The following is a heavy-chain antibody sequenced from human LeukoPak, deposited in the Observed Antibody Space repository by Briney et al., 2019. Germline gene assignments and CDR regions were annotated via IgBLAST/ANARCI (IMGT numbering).Heavy chain of an antibody. J-gene: IGHJ4*02. Sequence: GASVTVSCKASGYTFTSYYMHWVRRAPGQRLEWMGIINPSGGSTSYPQKFQGRVTMTRDTSTSTVYMELSSLRSEDTAVYYCAREGWLQSIDYWGQGTLVTVSS. CDR2: INPSGGST. D-gene: IGHD5-24*01. CDR3: AREGWLQSIDY. CDR1: GYTFTSYY. V-gene: IGHV1-46*01.